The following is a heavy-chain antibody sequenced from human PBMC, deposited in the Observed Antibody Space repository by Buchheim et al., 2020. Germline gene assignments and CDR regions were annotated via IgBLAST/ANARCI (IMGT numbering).Heavy chain of an antibody. V-gene: IGHV1-69*06. CDR1: GDTFSYA. CDR2: INPTTGAT. J-gene: IGHJ4*02. Sequence: QVQLVQSGTEVKKPESSVKVSCKSSGDTFSYALSWVRQAPGQGLEWLGQINPTTGATKYAQKFQGRATIAADKPTTTVYMELRGLKSDDTALYFCARGGSDPPSTMGYFDYWGQGT. D-gene: IGHD3-10*01. CDR3: ARGGSDPPSTMGYFDY.